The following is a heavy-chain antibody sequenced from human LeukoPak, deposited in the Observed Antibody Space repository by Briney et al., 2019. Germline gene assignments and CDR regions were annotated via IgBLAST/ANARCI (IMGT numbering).Heavy chain of an antibody. CDR2: IYSGGST. CDR1: GFTVSSNY. V-gene: IGHV3-66*01. Sequence: GRSLRLSCAASGFTVSSNYMSWVRQAPGKGLEWVSVIYSGGSTYYADSVKGRFTISRDNSRNTLYLQMNSLRAEDTAVYYCARANGYSGYGFDYWGQGTLVTVSS. CDR3: ARANGYSGYGFDY. D-gene: IGHD5-12*01. J-gene: IGHJ4*02.